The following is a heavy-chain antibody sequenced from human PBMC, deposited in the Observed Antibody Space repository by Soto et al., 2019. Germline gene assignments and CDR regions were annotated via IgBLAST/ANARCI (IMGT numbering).Heavy chain of an antibody. J-gene: IGHJ6*03. Sequence: PGGSLRLSCATSGFTFSNYWMHWVRQAPGKGLVWVSRIHSDGSSTFYADSVKGRFTISRDNAKKMLYLQMNSLRAEDTAVYYCARVESWDDYYGSGSTYYYYMDVWGKGTTVTVSS. CDR3: ARVESWDDYYGSGSTYYYYMDV. CDR1: GFTFSNYW. V-gene: IGHV3-74*01. D-gene: IGHD3-10*01. CDR2: IHSDGSST.